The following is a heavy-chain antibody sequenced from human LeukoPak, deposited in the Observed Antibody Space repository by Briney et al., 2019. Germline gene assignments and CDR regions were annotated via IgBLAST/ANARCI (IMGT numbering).Heavy chain of an antibody. V-gene: IGHV1-69*05. CDR2: IIPMSGTV. CDR1: GGTFTSYT. CDR3: ATTDY. J-gene: IGHJ4*02. Sequence: ASVKVSCKASGGTFTSYTVSWVRQAPGQGLEWMGRIIPMSGTVKYAQKFQSRVTITTDESTSTAYMELSSLRSEDTAVYYCATTDYWGQGTLVTVSS.